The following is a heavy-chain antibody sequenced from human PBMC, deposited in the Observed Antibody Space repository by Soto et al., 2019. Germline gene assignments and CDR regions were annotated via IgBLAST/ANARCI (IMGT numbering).Heavy chain of an antibody. CDR3: ARASGIAAAGTNNWFDP. Sequence: QVQLVESGGGVVQPGRSLRLSCAASGFTFSSYGMHWVRQAPGKGLEWVAVIWCDGSNKYYADSVKGRFTISRDNSKNTLYLQMNSLRAEDTAVYYCARASGIAAAGTNNWFDPWGQGTLVTVSS. J-gene: IGHJ5*02. CDR2: IWCDGSNK. CDR1: GFTFSSYG. D-gene: IGHD6-13*01. V-gene: IGHV3-33*01.